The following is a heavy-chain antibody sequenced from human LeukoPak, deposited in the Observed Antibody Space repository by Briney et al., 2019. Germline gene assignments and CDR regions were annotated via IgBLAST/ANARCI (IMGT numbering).Heavy chain of an antibody. V-gene: IGHV4-34*01. CDR1: GGSFSGYY. D-gene: IGHD2-15*01. J-gene: IGHJ6*04. CDR2: INHSGST. Sequence: SETLSLNCAVYGGSFSGYYWSWIRQPPGKGLEWIGEINHSGSTNYNPSLKSRVTISVDTSKNQFSLKLSSVTAADTAVYYCARRSTRYYYYYGMDVWGKGTTVTVSS. CDR3: ARRSTRYYYYYGMDV.